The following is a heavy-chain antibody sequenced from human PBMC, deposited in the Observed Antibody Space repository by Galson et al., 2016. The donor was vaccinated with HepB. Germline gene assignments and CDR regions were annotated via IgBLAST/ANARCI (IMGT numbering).Heavy chain of an antibody. Sequence: CAASGFTFSSYSMNWVRQAPGKGLEWVSSISSSSSYIYYADSVKGRFTISRDNAKNSLYLQMNSLRAEDTAVYYCARAVSWDYGDYAGYWGQGTLVTVSS. J-gene: IGHJ4*02. CDR2: ISSSSSYI. CDR3: ARAVSWDYGDYAGY. CDR1: GFTFSSYS. D-gene: IGHD4-17*01. V-gene: IGHV3-21*01.